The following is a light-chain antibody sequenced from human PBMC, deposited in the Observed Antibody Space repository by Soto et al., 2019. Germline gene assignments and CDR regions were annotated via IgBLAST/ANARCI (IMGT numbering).Light chain of an antibody. CDR1: QSVSSN. Sequence: EIVMTQSPATLSVSPGERATLSCRASQSVSSNLAWYQQKPGQAPRLLIYGASTRATGAPARFTGSGSGTEFTLTISSLQSEDFAVYYCHQYNNWPVTFGGGTKLEIK. V-gene: IGKV3-15*01. CDR2: GAS. J-gene: IGKJ4*01. CDR3: HQYNNWPVT.